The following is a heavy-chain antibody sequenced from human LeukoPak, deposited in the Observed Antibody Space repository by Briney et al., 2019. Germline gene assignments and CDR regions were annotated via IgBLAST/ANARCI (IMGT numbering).Heavy chain of an antibody. CDR3: ARAAGGHYYDSSGYLNY. CDR2: IYSGGTT. CDR1: GFTVSSNY. V-gene: IGHV3-53*01. J-gene: IGHJ4*02. Sequence: GGSVRLSCAASGFTVSSNYMSWVRQAPGKGLEWVSVIYSGGTTYYADSVKGRFTISRDNSKNTLYLQMNSLRAEDTAVYYCARAAGGHYYDSSGYLNYWGQVTLVTVSS. D-gene: IGHD3-22*01.